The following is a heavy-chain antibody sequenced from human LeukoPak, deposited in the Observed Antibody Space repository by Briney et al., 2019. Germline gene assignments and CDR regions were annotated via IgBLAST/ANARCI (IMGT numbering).Heavy chain of an antibody. V-gene: IGHV3-7*01. J-gene: IGHJ4*02. CDR3: ARDRGYSNSDY. CDR1: GFGFSNYW. D-gene: IGHD4-11*01. CDR2: MNEDGSEK. Sequence: GGSLRLSCAASGFGFSNYWMSWVRQAPGKGLEWVANMNEDGSEKNYVDSVKGRFTISRDDAQDSLYLQMNSLRAEDTAVYYCARDRGYSNSDYWGQGTLLTVSS.